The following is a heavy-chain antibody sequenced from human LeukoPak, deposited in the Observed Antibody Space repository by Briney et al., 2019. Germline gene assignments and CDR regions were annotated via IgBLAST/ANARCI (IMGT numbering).Heavy chain of an antibody. CDR1: GYTFTGYY. V-gene: IGHV1-2*02. CDR2: INPNSGGT. Sequence: ASLKVSCKASGYTFTGYYMHWVRQSPGQGLDCTAWINPNSGGTYYAQNFHDRITMTKDTSISTAYMELSRLRSDDTAIYYCARANALYCSSTSCLFDYWGQGTLVTVSS. CDR3: ARANALYCSSTSCLFDY. D-gene: IGHD2-2*01. J-gene: IGHJ4*02.